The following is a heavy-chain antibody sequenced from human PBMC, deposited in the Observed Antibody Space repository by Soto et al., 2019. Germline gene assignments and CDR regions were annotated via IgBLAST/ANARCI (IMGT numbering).Heavy chain of an antibody. Sequence: QVLLVQSGSEVKKPGASVKVSCKASGYTFIGYYLNWLRQAPGQGLEWVGCIDPNTGATKYAQKFQGMVTLTGVTYISTAYMELARLRSDDSAVYYCATSGWYGDGFDFWGQGTSITVSS. CDR2: IDPNTGAT. V-gene: IGHV1-2*02. CDR3: ATSGWYGDGFDF. J-gene: IGHJ3*01. CDR1: GYTFIGYY. D-gene: IGHD6-19*01.